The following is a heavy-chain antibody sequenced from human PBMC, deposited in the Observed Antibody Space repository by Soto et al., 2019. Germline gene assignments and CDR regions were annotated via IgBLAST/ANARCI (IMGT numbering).Heavy chain of an antibody. CDR1: GGSISSSSSY. D-gene: IGHD3-3*01. Sequence: PSETLSLTCTVSGGSISSSSSYWGWIRQPPGKGLEWVGYIYYSGNTYYNPSLESRVTISVDTSKNQFSLKLSSVTAADTAVYYCARGYYDFWSGYMDVWGQGTTVTVSS. V-gene: IGHV4-39*07. CDR3: ARGYYDFWSGYMDV. CDR2: IYYSGNT. J-gene: IGHJ6*02.